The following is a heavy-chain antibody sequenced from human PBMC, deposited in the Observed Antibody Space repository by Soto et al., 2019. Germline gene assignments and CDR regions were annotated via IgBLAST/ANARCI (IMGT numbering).Heavy chain of an antibody. J-gene: IGHJ6*02. D-gene: IGHD5-18*01. CDR2: IQHDGRNI. CDR3: VRVAWGSSFGNGMGD. CDR1: GFDFSGYS. Sequence: PGGSLRLSCAASGFDFSGYSMHWVRQAPGKGLDWVAVIQHDGRNIYYADSVKGRFTISRDNSKKALYLQMNDLTAEDTALYHCVRVAWGSSFGNGMGDWGQGTTVTV. V-gene: IGHV3-30*04.